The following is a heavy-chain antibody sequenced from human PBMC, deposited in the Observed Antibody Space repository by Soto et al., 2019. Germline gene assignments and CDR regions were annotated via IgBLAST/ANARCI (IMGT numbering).Heavy chain of an antibody. CDR3: ARHSNWNLDS. V-gene: IGHV1-69*02. D-gene: IGHD1-1*01. Sequence: SVKVSCKASGCTFSSYTISWVRQAPGQGLEWMGRIIPVLGIANYAQKFQGRVTITTDTSTSTAYMELSSLRSEDTAVYYCARHSNWNLDSWGQGTLVTVSS. CDR2: IIPVLGIA. CDR1: GCTFSSYT. J-gene: IGHJ4*02.